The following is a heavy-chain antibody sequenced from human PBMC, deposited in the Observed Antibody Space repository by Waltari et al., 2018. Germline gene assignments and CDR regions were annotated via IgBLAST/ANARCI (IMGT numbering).Heavy chain of an antibody. J-gene: IGHJ4*02. CDR3: AKEMTPYSSSSDFDS. CDR1: GFNFGDYA. CDR2: INDNAGST. V-gene: IGHV3-23*01. D-gene: IGHD6-6*01. Sequence: EVQLLESGGGLERPGGSLRLSCTASGFNFGDYAMGWVRQAPGKGLGWVSEINDNAGSTYYAAPVKGRFTISRDNSKNTLYLRMNSLRVEDTAIYYGAKEMTPYSSSSDFDSWGQGTLVTVSS.